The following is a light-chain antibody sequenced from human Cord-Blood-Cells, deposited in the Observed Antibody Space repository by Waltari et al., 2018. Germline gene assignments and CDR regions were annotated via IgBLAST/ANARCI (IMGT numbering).Light chain of an antibody. CDR2: AAS. Sequence: DIQMTQSPSSLSESVGDRVTITCRASQSISSYLNWYPQKPGKAPKLLIYAASSLQSGVPSRFSGSGSGTDFTLTISSLQPEDFATYYCQQSYSTPRTFGQGTKVEIK. CDR1: QSISSY. V-gene: IGKV1-39*01. J-gene: IGKJ1*01. CDR3: QQSYSTPRT.